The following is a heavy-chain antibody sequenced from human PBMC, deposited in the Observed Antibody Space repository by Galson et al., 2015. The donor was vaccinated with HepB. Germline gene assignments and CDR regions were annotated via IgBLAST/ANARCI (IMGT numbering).Heavy chain of an antibody. J-gene: IGHJ6*01. CDR1: GFTFSNNG. Sequence: SLRLSCAASGFTFSNNGMHWVRQAPGKGLEWVAVIWYDGSETYYADSVKGRFTISRDNSKNTLYLQVNSLKVEDTAVYYCARGGFSLYGMDGWGQGTTVTVSS. V-gene: IGHV3-33*01. D-gene: IGHD3-3*01. CDR3: ARGGFSLYGMDG. CDR2: IWYDGSET.